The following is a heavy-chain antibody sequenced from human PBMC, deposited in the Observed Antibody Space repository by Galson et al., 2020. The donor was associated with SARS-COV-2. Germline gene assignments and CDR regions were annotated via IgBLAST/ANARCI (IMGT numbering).Heavy chain of an antibody. V-gene: IGHV1-69*13. CDR1: GGTFSSYA. CDR3: ARGGRDGYNYGENWFDP. D-gene: IGHD5-12*01. J-gene: IGHJ5*02. CDR2: IIPIFGTA. Sequence: SVKVSCKASGGTFSSYAISWVRQAPGQGLEWMGGIIPIFGTANYAQKFQGRVTITADESTSTAYMELSSLRSEDTAVYYCARGGRDGYNYGENWFDPWGQGTLVTVSS.